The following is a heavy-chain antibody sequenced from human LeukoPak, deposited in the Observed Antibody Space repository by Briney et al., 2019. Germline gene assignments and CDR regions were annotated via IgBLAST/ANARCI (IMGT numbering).Heavy chain of an antibody. Sequence: SQTLSLTCTVSGASIRSGDYYWSWIRQPPGRGLEWIGYIYDSGSTYYNPSLKSRITISVDTSENRFSLKLSSVTATDTAVYYCARDCSGGSCYGAFDIWGQGTMVTVSS. D-gene: IGHD2-15*01. J-gene: IGHJ3*02. V-gene: IGHV4-30-4*01. CDR3: ARDCSGGSCYGAFDI. CDR2: IYDSGST. CDR1: GASIRSGDYY.